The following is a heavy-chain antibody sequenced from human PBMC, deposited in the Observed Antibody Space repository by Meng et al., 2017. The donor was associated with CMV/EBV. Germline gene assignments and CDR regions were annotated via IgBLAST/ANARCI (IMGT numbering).Heavy chain of an antibody. J-gene: IGHJ6*02. Sequence: SVKVSCKASGGTFSSYAIRWVRQAPGQGLEWMGGIIPILGIANYAQKFQGRVTITADKSTSTAYMELSSLRSEDTAVYYCAREIAASRGGHYYYYGMDVWGQGTTVTVSS. CDR3: AREIAASRGGHYYYYGMDV. CDR2: IIPILGIA. CDR1: GGTFSSYA. D-gene: IGHD6-6*01. V-gene: IGHV1-69*10.